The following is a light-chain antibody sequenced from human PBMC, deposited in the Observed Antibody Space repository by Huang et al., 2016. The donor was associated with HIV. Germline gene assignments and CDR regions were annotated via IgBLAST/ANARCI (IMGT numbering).Light chain of an antibody. CDR1: QGIANS. Sequence: DIQMTQSPSSLSASIGDRVTITCRASQGIANSVAWYQQRPGKAPKLLIYAASSLLSGVPSRFSGSGSGTDYTLTISSLQPEDFATYYCQHYYSTPPAFGQGTKLEIK. V-gene: IGKV1-NL1*01. CDR3: QHYYSTPPA. CDR2: AAS. J-gene: IGKJ2*01.